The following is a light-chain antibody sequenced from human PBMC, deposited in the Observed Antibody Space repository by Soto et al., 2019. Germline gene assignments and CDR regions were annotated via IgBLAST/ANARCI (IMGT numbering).Light chain of an antibody. CDR1: QSITRY. V-gene: IGKV1-39*01. Sequence: DIQMTQSPSSLSASVGDRVTITCRASQSITRYLNWYQQKPGKAPKLLIFTASNLQSGVPSRFSGGGSETDFSLTITSLQPEDFATYYCQHSYSTPWTFGQGTKLEIK. J-gene: IGKJ2*01. CDR2: TAS. CDR3: QHSYSTPWT.